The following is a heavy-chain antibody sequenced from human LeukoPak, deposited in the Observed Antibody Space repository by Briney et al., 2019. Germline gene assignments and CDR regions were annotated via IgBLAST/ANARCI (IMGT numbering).Heavy chain of an antibody. CDR1: GITVGSYW. CDR3: ARGRMAVAGSYEY. Sequence: GGSLRLSCAASGITVGSYWMTWVRQAPGKGLECVANIKPDGSEKHYVDSVEGRFTISRDNAKNSLFLEMNSLRAEDTAVYYCARGRMAVAGSYEYWGQGTLVTVSS. CDR2: IKPDGSEK. J-gene: IGHJ4*02. V-gene: IGHV3-7*05. D-gene: IGHD6-19*01.